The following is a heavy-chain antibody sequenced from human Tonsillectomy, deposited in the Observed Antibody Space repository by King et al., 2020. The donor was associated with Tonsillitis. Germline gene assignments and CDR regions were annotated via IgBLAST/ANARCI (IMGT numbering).Heavy chain of an antibody. V-gene: IGHV1-18*04. J-gene: IGHJ4*02. D-gene: IGHD4-17*01. Sequence: VQLVESGAEVKKPGASVKVSCKASGYTFTTYGISWVRQAPGQGLEWMGWISTYNGNTNYAQKLQGRVTMTTDTSTSTAYMELRSLRSDDTAVYYCARDSHDYGDYVGFNYWGQGTLVTVSS. CDR3: ARDSHDYGDYVGFNY. CDR1: GYTFTTYG. CDR2: ISTYNGNT.